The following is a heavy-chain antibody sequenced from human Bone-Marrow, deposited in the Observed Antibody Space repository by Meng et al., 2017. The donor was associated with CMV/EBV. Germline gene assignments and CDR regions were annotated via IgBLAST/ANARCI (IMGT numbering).Heavy chain of an antibody. V-gene: IGHV4-39*07. D-gene: IGHD3-3*01. J-gene: IGHJ3*02. CDR1: GGSISSSSYY. CDR2: IYYSGST. Sequence: SETLSLTCTVSGGSISSSSYYWGWIRQPPGKGLEWIGSIYYSGSTYYNPSLKSRVTISVDTSKNQFSLKLSSVTAADTAVYYCARITIFGVVHDAFDIWGPGTMVTVSS. CDR3: ARITIFGVVHDAFDI.